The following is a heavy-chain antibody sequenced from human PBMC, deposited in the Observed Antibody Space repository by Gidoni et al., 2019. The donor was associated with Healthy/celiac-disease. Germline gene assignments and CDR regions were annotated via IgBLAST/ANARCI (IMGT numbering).Heavy chain of an antibody. CDR3: ARGSGRGDGMDV. J-gene: IGHJ6*02. V-gene: IGHV3-11*06. Sequence: GFTFSDYYMSWIRQAPGKGLEWVSYISSSSSYTNYADSVKGRFTISRDNAKNSLYLQMNSLRAEDTAVYYCARGSGRGDGMDVWGQGTTVTVSS. D-gene: IGHD3-10*01. CDR1: GFTFSDYY. CDR2: ISSSSSYT.